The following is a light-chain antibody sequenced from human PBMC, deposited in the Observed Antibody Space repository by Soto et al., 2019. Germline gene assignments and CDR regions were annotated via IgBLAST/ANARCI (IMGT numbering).Light chain of an antibody. J-gene: IGLJ1*01. CDR1: SSDVGGYNY. CDR3: ASYTSGSTPYV. V-gene: IGLV2-14*01. CDR2: EVS. Sequence: QSVLTQPASVSGSPGQSITISCTGSSSDVGGYNYVSWYQQHPGRAPKLMIYEVSNRPSGVSNRFSGSKSGNTASLTISGPQADDDADYYCASYTSGSTPYVFGPGTKLTVL.